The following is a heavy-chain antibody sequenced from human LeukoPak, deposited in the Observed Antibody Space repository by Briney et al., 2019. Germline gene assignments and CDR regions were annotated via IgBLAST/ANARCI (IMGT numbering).Heavy chain of an antibody. CDR1: GVSISSGGYS. D-gene: IGHD2-15*01. V-gene: IGHV4-30-2*01. J-gene: IGHJ6*02. CDR3: ARDKILVAGRYYYYYGMDV. CDR2: IYHSGST. Sequence: SETLSLTCAVSGVSISSGGYSWSWTRQPPGKGLEWIGYIYHSGSTYYNPSLKSRVTISVDRSKNQFSLKLSSVTAADTAVYYCARDKILVAGRYYYYYGMDVWGQGTTVTVSS.